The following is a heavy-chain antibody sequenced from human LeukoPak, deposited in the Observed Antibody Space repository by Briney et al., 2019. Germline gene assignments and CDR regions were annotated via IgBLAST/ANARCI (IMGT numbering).Heavy chain of an antibody. Sequence: GGSLRLSCAASGFIFSNYGMHWVRQAPGKGLEWVAFIRYDESNKFYADSVKGRFTISKDNSKNILFLQMNSLRAEDTAVYYCATMQWLEGVDWFDPWGQGTLVTVSS. CDR3: ATMQWLEGVDWFDP. CDR2: IRYDESNK. CDR1: GFIFSNYG. J-gene: IGHJ5*02. V-gene: IGHV3-30*02. D-gene: IGHD6-19*01.